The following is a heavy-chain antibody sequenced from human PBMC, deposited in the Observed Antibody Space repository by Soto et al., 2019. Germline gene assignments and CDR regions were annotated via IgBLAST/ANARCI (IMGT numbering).Heavy chain of an antibody. D-gene: IGHD2-2*01. J-gene: IGHJ6*02. V-gene: IGHV3-64*01. CDR2: ISSNGGST. CDR1: GFTFSSYA. CDR3: AGGPGYCSSTSCSYPPFYYYYYGMDV. Sequence: GSLRLSCAASGFTFSSYAMHWVRQAPGKGLEYVSAISSNGGSTYYANSVKGRFTISRDNSKNTLYLQMGSLRAEDTAVYYCAGGPGYCSSTSCSYPPFYYYYYGMDVWGQGTTVTVSS.